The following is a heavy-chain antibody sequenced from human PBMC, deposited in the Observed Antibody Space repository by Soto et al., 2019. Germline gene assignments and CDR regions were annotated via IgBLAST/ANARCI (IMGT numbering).Heavy chain of an antibody. J-gene: IGHJ4*02. CDR2: ISAYNGNT. CDR3: ARDVDYYGSGSYYGDY. V-gene: IGHV1-18*01. Sequence: ASVKVSCKASGYTFTSYGISWVRQAPGQGLEWMGWISAYNGNTNYAQKLQGRVTMTTDTSTSTAYMELRSLRSDDTAVYYCARDVDYYGSGSYYGDYWGQGTLVTVSS. CDR1: GYTFTSYG. D-gene: IGHD3-10*01.